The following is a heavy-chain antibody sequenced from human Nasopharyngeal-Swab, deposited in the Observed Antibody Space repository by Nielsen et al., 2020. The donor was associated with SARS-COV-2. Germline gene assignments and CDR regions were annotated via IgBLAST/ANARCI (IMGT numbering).Heavy chain of an antibody. CDR2: IKSKTDGGTT. J-gene: IGHJ5*02. CDR1: GFTFSNAW. D-gene: IGHD3-3*01. Sequence: GESLKISCAASGFTFSNAWMSWVRQAPGKGLEWVGRIKSKTDGGTTDYAAPVKGRFTISRDDSKNTLYLQMNSLKTEGTAVYYCTTEYYDFWSGYQNWFDPWGQGTLVTVSS. V-gene: IGHV3-15*01. CDR3: TTEYYDFWSGYQNWFDP.